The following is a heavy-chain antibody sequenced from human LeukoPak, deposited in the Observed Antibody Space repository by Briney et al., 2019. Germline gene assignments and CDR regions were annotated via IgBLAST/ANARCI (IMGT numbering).Heavy chain of an antibody. CDR2: ITSTSGDM. CDR3: ARAAGYYFDY. Sequence: GGSLRLSCAASGFTFKSYSMNWVRQAPGKGLEWVAFITSTSGDMFYADSVKGRFTISRDNAKNSLYLQMDGLRAEDTAVYYCARAAGYYFDYWGQGSLVTVSS. CDR1: GFTFKSYS. J-gene: IGHJ4*02. V-gene: IGHV3-21*05.